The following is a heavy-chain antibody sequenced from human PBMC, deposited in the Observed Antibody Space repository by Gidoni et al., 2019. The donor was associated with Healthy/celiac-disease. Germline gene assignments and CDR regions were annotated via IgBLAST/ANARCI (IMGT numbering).Heavy chain of an antibody. D-gene: IGHD6-19*01. V-gene: IGHV3-48*04. Sequence: EVQLVESGGGLVQPGGSLRLSWAASGFTFSSYSMNWVRQAPGKGLEWVSYSSSSSSTIYYADSVKGRFTISRDNAKNSLYLQMNSLRAEDTAVYYCASAHSSGWYNWFDPWGQGTLVTVSS. CDR3: ASAHSSGWYNWFDP. J-gene: IGHJ5*02. CDR1: GFTFSSYS. CDR2: SSSSSSTI.